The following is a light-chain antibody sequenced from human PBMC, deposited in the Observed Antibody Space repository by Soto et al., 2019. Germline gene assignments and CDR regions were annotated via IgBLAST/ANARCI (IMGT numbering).Light chain of an antibody. CDR2: GAS. J-gene: IGKJ5*01. CDR1: QSVSSD. V-gene: IGKV3-15*01. CDR3: EQYNNWPIT. Sequence: EIVLPQSPAILSLSPVERAKLSCLASQSVSSDLAWYQHKPGQASRLLIYGASTRATGIPARFSGSGSGTEFTLTISSLQSEDFAVYYCEQYNNWPITFGQGTQLEIK.